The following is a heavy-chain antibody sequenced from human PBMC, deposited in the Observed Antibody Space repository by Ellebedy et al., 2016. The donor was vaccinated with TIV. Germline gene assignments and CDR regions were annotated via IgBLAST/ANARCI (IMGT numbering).Heavy chain of an antibody. CDR3: ASQGVLWFGEGIGGMDV. D-gene: IGHD3-10*01. CDR1: GFTFSSYG. CDR2: IWYDGSNK. Sequence: GGSLRLXCAASGFTFSSYGMHWVRQAPGKGLEWVAVIWYDGSNKYYADSVKGRFTISRDNSKNTLYLQMNSLRAEDTAVYYCASQGVLWFGEGIGGMDVWGQGTTVTVSS. V-gene: IGHV3-33*01. J-gene: IGHJ6*02.